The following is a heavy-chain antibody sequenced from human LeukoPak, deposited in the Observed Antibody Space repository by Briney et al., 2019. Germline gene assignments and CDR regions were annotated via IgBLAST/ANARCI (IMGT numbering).Heavy chain of an antibody. Sequence: GGSLRLSCAASEFSVGSNHMTWVRQAPGKGLEWVSSISGSSSYIYYADSVKGRFTISRHNAKNSLYLQMNSLRAEDTAVYYCARVPAGVIGMKDAFDIWGQGTMVTVSS. D-gene: IGHD3-16*02. CDR2: ISGSSSYI. V-gene: IGHV3-21*01. J-gene: IGHJ3*02. CDR3: ARVPAGVIGMKDAFDI. CDR1: EFSVGSNH.